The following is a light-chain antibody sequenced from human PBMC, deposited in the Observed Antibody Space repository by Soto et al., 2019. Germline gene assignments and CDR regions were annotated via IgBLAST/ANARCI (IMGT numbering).Light chain of an antibody. V-gene: IGLV1-40*01. Sequence: QSVLTQPPSVSGAPGQRVTISCTGSSSNIGAGYDVHWYQQLPGTAPKLLIYGNSNRPSGVPDRFSGSKSGTSASLAITGLQAEDEADYYCQSYDSSLSDLVVFGGGTKPTVL. CDR1: SSNIGAGYD. J-gene: IGLJ2*01. CDR3: QSYDSSLSDLVV. CDR2: GNS.